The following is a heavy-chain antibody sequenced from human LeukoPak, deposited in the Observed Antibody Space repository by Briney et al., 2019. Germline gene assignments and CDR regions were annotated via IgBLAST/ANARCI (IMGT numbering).Heavy chain of an antibody. Sequence: GGSLRPSCTASGFTFGDYAMSWFRQAPGKGLEWVGFIRSKAYGGTTEYAASVKGRFTISRDDSKSIAYLQMNSLKTEDTAVYHCTRSLMATVVTPPDYWGQGTLVTVSS. CDR2: IRSKAYGGTT. V-gene: IGHV3-49*03. CDR3: TRSLMATVVTPPDY. J-gene: IGHJ4*02. CDR1: GFTFGDYA. D-gene: IGHD4-23*01.